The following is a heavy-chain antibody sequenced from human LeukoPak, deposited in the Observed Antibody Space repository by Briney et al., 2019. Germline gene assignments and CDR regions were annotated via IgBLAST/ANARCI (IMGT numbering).Heavy chain of an antibody. D-gene: IGHD3-22*01. V-gene: IGHV3-49*04. J-gene: IGHJ3*01. CDR3: TRDPYYFDSSGYYHHAFDF. Sequence: PGGSLRLSCTGFGFTFRDYAVSWVRQAPGKGLECIGFIRSKVYGGTTEYAASVKGRFTISRDDSKSIAYLQMNSLKTEDTAVYYCTRDPYYFDSSGYYHHAFDFRGQGTMVAVSS. CDR2: IRSKVYGGTT. CDR1: GFTFRDYA.